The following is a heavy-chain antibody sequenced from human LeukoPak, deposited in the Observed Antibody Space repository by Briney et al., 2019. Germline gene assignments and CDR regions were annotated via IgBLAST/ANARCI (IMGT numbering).Heavy chain of an antibody. CDR1: GGSFSGYY. D-gene: IGHD6-19*01. CDR2: INHSGST. Sequence: SETLSLTCAVYGGSFSGYYWSWIRQPPGKGLEWIGDINHSGSTNYNPSLKSRVTISVDTSKNQFSLKLSSVTAADTAVYYCARGVWAQWLAFGYFQHWGQGTLVTVSS. CDR3: ARGVWAQWLAFGYFQH. V-gene: IGHV4-34*01. J-gene: IGHJ1*01.